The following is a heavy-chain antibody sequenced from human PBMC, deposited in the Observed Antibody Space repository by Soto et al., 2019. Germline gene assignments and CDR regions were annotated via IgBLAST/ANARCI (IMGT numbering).Heavy chain of an antibody. J-gene: IGHJ6*02. V-gene: IGHV1-8*01. CDR3: ARGQQLYDDYGMDV. D-gene: IGHD6-13*01. CDR1: GYTFTSYD. Sequence: ASVKVSCKASGYTFTSYDINWVRQATGQGLEWMGWMNPNSGSTGYAQKFQGRVTMTRNTSISTAYMELSSLRSEDTAVYYCARGQQLYDDYGMDVWGQGTTVTVSS. CDR2: MNPNSGST.